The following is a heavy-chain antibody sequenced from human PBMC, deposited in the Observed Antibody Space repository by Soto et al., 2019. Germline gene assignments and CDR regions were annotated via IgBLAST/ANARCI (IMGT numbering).Heavy chain of an antibody. CDR1: GNTFTYVY. J-gene: IGHJ4*02. CDR3: ASGRYDASGYFDY. Sequence: QMQLVQSGAEVKKTGSSVKVSCKGSGNTFTYVYLHWVRQAPGQALEWMGWITPFNGNTKYAQKLQDRVTFTGDTSLNTDYMELSSLRSDDTAMFYCASGRYDASGYFDYWGQGTLVTVSS. CDR2: ITPFNGNT. D-gene: IGHD3-22*01. V-gene: IGHV1-45*02.